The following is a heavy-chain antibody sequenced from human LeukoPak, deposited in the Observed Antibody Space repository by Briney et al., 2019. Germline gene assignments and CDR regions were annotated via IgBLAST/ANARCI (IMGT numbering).Heavy chain of an antibody. V-gene: IGHV1-2*02. CDR2: INPNSGGT. D-gene: IGHD2-2*01. Sequence: GASVKVSCKSSGCTFTGYYMHWVRPAPGQGLEWMGWINPNSGGTNYAQKFQGRVTMTRDTSISTAYMELSRLRSDDTAVYYCAREGYAAGRGYDYWGQGTLVTVSS. CDR1: GCTFTGYY. CDR3: AREGYAAGRGYDY. J-gene: IGHJ4*02.